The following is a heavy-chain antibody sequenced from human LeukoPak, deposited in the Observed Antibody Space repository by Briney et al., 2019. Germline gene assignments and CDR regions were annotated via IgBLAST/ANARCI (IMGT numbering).Heavy chain of an antibody. D-gene: IGHD3-22*01. CDR2: ITSGGNT. CDR1: GVTFSSAG. J-gene: IGHJ4*02. CDR3: AKEYDSSPAEY. V-gene: IGHV3-23*01. Sequence: GGSLRLSCADSGVTFSSAGMSWVRQAPGQGLEWVSGITSGGNTYYADSVKGRFTVSRDNSKNTLFLQMNSLRAEDTALYYCAKEYDSSPAEYWGQGTLVTVSS.